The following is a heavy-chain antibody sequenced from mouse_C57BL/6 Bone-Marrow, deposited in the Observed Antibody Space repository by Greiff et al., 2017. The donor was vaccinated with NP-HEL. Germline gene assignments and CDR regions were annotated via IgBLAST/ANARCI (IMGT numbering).Heavy chain of an antibody. CDR3: ARSAMVTTYYFDY. CDR1: GYTFTSYG. D-gene: IGHD2-2*01. V-gene: IGHV1-81*01. CDR2: IYPRSGNT. J-gene: IGHJ2*01. Sequence: QVQLKESGAELARPGASVKLSCKASGYTFTSYGISWVKQRTGQGLEWIGEIYPRSGNTYYHEKFKGKATLTADKSSSTAYMELRSLTSEDSAVYFCARSAMVTTYYFDYWGQGTTLTVSS.